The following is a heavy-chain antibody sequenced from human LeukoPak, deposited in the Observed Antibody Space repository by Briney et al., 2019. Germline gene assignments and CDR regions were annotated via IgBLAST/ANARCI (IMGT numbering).Heavy chain of an antibody. Sequence: SDTLSLTCTVSGGSISSSSYYRGWIRQPPGKGLEWIGSIYYSGSTYYNPSLKSRVTISVDTSKNQFSLKLSSVTAADTAVYYCATRLEPIVVVPAAMDVWGKGTTVTVSS. D-gene: IGHD2-2*01. V-gene: IGHV4-39*01. CDR2: IYYSGST. CDR1: GGSISSSSYY. CDR3: ATRLEPIVVVPAAMDV. J-gene: IGHJ6*04.